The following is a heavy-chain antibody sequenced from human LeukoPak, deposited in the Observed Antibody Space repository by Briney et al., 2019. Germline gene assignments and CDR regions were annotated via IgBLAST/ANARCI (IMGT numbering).Heavy chain of an antibody. CDR1: GFTFSSYG. Sequence: GGSLRLSCAASGFTFSSYGMHWVRQAPGKGLEWVAVISYDGSNKYYADSVKGRFTISRDNSKNTLYLQMNSLRAEDTAVYYCAKGRLVGKTPTDVWGQGTTVTVSS. D-gene: IGHD1-26*01. CDR3: AKGRLVGKTPTDV. V-gene: IGHV3-30*18. CDR2: ISYDGSNK. J-gene: IGHJ6*02.